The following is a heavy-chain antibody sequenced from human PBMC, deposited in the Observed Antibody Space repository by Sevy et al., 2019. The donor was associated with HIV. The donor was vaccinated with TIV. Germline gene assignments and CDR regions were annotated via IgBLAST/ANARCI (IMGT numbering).Heavy chain of an antibody. J-gene: IGHJ5*02. CDR2: IYYSGST. CDR3: ARVQTIFGVVPNWFDP. D-gene: IGHD3-3*01. V-gene: IGHV4-30-4*01. CDR1: GGSISSGDYY. Sequence: SQTLSLTCTVSGGSISSGDYYWSWIRQPPGKGLEWIGYIYYSGSTYYNPSLKSRVTVSVDTSKNQFSLKLRSVTAADTAVYYCARVQTIFGVVPNWFDPWGQGTLVTVSS.